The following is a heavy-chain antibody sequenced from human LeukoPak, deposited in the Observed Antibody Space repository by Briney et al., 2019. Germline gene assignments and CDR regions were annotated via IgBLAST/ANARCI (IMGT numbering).Heavy chain of an antibody. Sequence: PGGSLRLSCAASGFTFDDYAMHWVRQAPGKGLEWVSGISWNSGSIGYADSVKGRFTISRDNAKNSLCLQMNSLRAEDTALYYCAKDRADAFDIWGQGTMVTVSS. CDR1: GFTFDDYA. CDR3: AKDRADAFDI. V-gene: IGHV3-9*01. CDR2: ISWNSGSI. J-gene: IGHJ3*02.